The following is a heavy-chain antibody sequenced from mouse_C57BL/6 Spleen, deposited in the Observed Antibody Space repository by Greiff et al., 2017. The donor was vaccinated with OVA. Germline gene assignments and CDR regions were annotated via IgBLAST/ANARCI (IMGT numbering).Heavy chain of an antibody. Sequence: VQLQQSGAELVRPGASVKLSCKASGYTFTDYYINWVKQRPGQGLGWIARIYPGSGNTYYNEKFKGKATLTAEKSSSTAYMQLSSLTSEDSAVYFCAREAHSNYAMDYWGQGTSVTVSS. V-gene: IGHV1-76*01. D-gene: IGHD2-5*01. CDR2: IYPGSGNT. J-gene: IGHJ4*01. CDR1: GYTFTDYY. CDR3: AREAHSNYAMDY.